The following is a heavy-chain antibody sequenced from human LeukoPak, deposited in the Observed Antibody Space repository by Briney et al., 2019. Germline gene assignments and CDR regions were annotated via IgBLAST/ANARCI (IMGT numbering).Heavy chain of an antibody. V-gene: IGHV3-23*01. Sequence: GGSLRLSCAASGFTFSSYAMSWVRQAPGKGLEWVSAISGSGGSTYYADSVKGRFTISRDNSKNTLYLQMNSLRAEDTAVYYCARSYRGQQLVPFDYWGQGTLVTVSS. CDR3: ARSYRGQQLVPFDY. CDR1: GFTFSSYA. J-gene: IGHJ4*02. D-gene: IGHD6-13*01. CDR2: ISGSGGST.